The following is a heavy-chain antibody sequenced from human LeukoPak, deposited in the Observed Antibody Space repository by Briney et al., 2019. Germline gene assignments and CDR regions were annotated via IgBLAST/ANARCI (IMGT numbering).Heavy chain of an antibody. V-gene: IGHV3-21*01. CDR3: ARVVPQYYMDV. CDR1: GFTFSSYS. J-gene: IGHJ6*03. Sequence: PWGSLRLSCAASGFTFSSYSMNWVGQAPGKGLEWVSSISSSSYIYYADSVKGRFTISRDNAKNSLYLQMNSLRAEDTAVYYCARVVPQYYMDVWGKGTTVTVSS. D-gene: IGHD6-6*01. CDR2: ISSSSYI.